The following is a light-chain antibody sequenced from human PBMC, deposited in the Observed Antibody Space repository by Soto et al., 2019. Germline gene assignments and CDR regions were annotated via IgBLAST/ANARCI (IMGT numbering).Light chain of an antibody. V-gene: IGKV1-39*01. Sequence: DIQMTQSPSSLSASVGDRVTITCRASQSISSYLNWYQQKPGKAPKLLIYAASSLQSGVPSRFSGSGFETEFTLTISSLQPDDFATYYCQQYSGNSFTFGQGTKL. J-gene: IGKJ2*01. CDR3: QQYSGNSFT. CDR1: QSISSY. CDR2: AAS.